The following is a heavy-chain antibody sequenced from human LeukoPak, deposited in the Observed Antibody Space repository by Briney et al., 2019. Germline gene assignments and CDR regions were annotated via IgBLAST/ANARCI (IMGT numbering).Heavy chain of an antibody. CDR3: ARGSYVRGVSFDY. V-gene: IGHV4-59*01. D-gene: IGHD3-10*01. CDR1: GGSISSYY. CDR2: IYYSGST. J-gene: IGHJ4*02. Sequence: SETLSLTCIVSGGSISSYYWSWIRQPPGKGLEWIGYIYYSGSTNYNPSLKSRVTISVDTSKNQFSLKLSSVTAADTAVYYCARGSYVRGVSFDYWGQGTLVTVSS.